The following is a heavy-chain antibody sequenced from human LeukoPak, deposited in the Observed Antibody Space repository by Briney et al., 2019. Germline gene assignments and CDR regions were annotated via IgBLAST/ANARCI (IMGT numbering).Heavy chain of an antibody. CDR2: IQYSGRT. D-gene: IGHD5-12*01. V-gene: IGHV4-59*08. CDR1: GGSVNSYF. Sequence: SETLSLTCTVSGGSVNSYFWSWFRQSPGKGLEWIAYIQYSGRTKYNPSLQSRATISVDTSKDQFSLKLDSVTAADAAVYYCARHGRGDSGYQSFSGYWGQGTLITVSS. J-gene: IGHJ4*02. CDR3: ARHGRGDSGYQSFSGY.